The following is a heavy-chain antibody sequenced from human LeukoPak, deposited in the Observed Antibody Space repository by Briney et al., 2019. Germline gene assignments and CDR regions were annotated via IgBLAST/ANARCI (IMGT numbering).Heavy chain of an antibody. Sequence: PSETLSLTCTVSGGSISSSSYYWGWIRQPPGKGLEWIGSIYYSGSTDYNPSLKSRVTISVDTSKNQFSLKLTSVTAADTAVYYCARGRPSSNGSGSYYNPWGQGTLVTVSS. D-gene: IGHD3-10*01. V-gene: IGHV4-39*07. CDR3: ARGRPSSNGSGSYYNP. J-gene: IGHJ5*02. CDR1: GGSISSSSYY. CDR2: IYYSGST.